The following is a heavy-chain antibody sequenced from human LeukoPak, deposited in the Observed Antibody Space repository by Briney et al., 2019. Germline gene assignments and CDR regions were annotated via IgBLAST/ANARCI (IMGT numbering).Heavy chain of an antibody. V-gene: IGHV3-21*01. Sequence: GGSLRLSCAASGFTFSSYSMNWVRQAPGKGLEWVSSISSSSSYIYYADSVKGRFTISRDNAKNSLYLQMNSLRAEDTAVYYCARDGPELRGNNWFDPWGQGTLVTVSS. CDR2: ISSSSSYI. CDR1: GFTFSSYS. D-gene: IGHD1-7*01. CDR3: ARDGPELRGNNWFDP. J-gene: IGHJ5*02.